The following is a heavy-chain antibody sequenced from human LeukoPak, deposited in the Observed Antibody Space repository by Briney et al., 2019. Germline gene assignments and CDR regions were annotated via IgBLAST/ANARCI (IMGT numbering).Heavy chain of an antibody. Sequence: SETLSLTCAVYGGSFSGYYWSWIRLPPGKGLEWIGEINHSGSTNYNPSLKSRVIISVDTSKNQFSLKLSSVTAADTAVYYCARGRNYYDSSGYYEDYWGQGTLVTVSS. CDR1: GGSFSGYY. J-gene: IGHJ4*02. D-gene: IGHD3-22*01. CDR3: ARGRNYYDSSGYYEDY. V-gene: IGHV4-34*01. CDR2: INHSGST.